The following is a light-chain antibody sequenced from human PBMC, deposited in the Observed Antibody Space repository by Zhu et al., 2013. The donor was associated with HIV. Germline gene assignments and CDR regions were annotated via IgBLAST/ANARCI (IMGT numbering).Light chain of an antibody. J-gene: IGKJ4*01. CDR1: QNINSY. V-gene: IGKV3-11*01. Sequence: EVMLTQSPATLSLSPGERATLSCRASQNINSYLAWYQHRPGQAPRLLIYDTSHRATGIPARFSASGSATDFTLTISKLEPEDFAVYYCQQYATSSLTFGGGTKVEI. CDR3: QQYATSSLT. CDR2: DTS.